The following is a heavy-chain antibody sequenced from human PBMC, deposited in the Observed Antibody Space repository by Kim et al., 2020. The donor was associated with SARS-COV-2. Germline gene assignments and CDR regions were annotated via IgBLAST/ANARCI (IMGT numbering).Heavy chain of an antibody. D-gene: IGHD6-13*01. CDR1: GGSISSSSYY. CDR2: IYYSGST. V-gene: IGHV4-39*01. J-gene: IGHJ2*01. CDR3: ARHKGIAATGGSLASSDL. Sequence: SETLSLTCNVYGGSISSSSYYWGWIRQSPGKGLEWIGSIYYSGSTYYNPSLESRVTISVDTSKNQFSLKLTSVTSADMTVYYCARHKGIAATGGSLASSDLCYRGTLVTLSS.